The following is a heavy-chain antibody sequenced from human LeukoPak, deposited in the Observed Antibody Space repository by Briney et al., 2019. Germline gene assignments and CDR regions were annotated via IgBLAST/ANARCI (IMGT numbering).Heavy chain of an antibody. J-gene: IGHJ3*02. CDR3: ARVQPGRGFMTTVTTGSDAFDI. CDR1: GGTFSSYA. D-gene: IGHD4-17*01. Sequence: SVKVSCKASGGTFSSYAISWVRQAPGQGLEWMGRIIPILGIANYAQRFQGRVTITADKSTSTAYMELSSLRSEDTAVYYCARVQPGRGFMTTVTTGSDAFDIWGQGTMVTVSS. V-gene: IGHV1-69*04. CDR2: IIPILGIA.